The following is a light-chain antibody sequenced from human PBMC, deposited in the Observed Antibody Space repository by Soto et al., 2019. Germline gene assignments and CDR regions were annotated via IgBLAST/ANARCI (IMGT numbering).Light chain of an antibody. V-gene: IGKV3-20*01. CDR3: QQYGSSGT. Sequence: SQSLATLSVSTGDRATLSCRASESVSSNVAWYQQKPGQAPRLLIYGASNRATGIPDRFSGSGSGTDFTLTISRLEPEDFAVYYCQQYGSSGTFGQGTKVDIK. CDR1: ESVSSN. J-gene: IGKJ1*01. CDR2: GAS.